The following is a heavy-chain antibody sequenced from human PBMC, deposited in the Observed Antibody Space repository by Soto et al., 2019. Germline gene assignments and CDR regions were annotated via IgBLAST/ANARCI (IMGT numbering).Heavy chain of an antibody. Sequence: PSQTLSLTCAISGYSVSSNSAAWNWIRQSPSRGLEWLGRTYYRSKWYNDYAVSVKSRITINPDTSKNQFSLQLNSVTPEDTAVYYCARDQVWEQLVSVNYYYGMDVWGQGTTVTVSS. J-gene: IGHJ6*02. CDR1: GYSVSSNSAA. D-gene: IGHD6-13*01. V-gene: IGHV6-1*01. CDR3: ARDQVWEQLVSVNYYYGMDV. CDR2: TYYRSKWYN.